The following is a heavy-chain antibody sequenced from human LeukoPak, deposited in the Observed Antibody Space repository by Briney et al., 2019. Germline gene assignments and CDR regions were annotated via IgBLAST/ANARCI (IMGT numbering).Heavy chain of an antibody. CDR3: ARAPLSGYSSGSRGY. CDR2: ISTSGSTI. D-gene: IGHD6-19*01. Sequence: GGSLRLSCAASGFTFSDYYMVWIRQAPGKGLEWFSYISTSGSTIYYADSVKGRFTISRDNAKNLLYLQMNSLRAEDTAVYYCARAPLSGYSSGSRGYWGQGTLVTVSS. J-gene: IGHJ4*02. CDR1: GFTFSDYY. V-gene: IGHV3-11*01.